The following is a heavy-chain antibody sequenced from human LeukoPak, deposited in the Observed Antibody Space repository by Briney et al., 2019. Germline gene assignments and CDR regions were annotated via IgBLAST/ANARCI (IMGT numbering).Heavy chain of an antibody. J-gene: IGHJ4*02. CDR1: GGTFSSYA. Sequence: SVKVSCKASGGTFSSYAISWVRQAPGQGLEWMGRIIPILGIANYAQKFQGRVTITADKSTSTAYMELSSLRSEDTAVYYCARVLGAIYFDYWGQGTLVTVSS. CDR2: IIPILGIA. D-gene: IGHD1-26*01. CDR3: ARVLGAIYFDY. V-gene: IGHV1-69*04.